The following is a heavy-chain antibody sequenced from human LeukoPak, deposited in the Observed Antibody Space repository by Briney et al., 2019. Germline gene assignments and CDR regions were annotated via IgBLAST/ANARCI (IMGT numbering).Heavy chain of an antibody. J-gene: IGHJ3*02. D-gene: IGHD1-26*01. CDR1: GFSLRYLW. CDR2: INRDGSGT. CDR3: TRELEYRGSPDDAFDI. V-gene: IGHV3-74*01. Sequence: GGSLRLSCATPGFSLRYLWMHWVRPAPGKGLVWVSRINRDGSGTSYADSVKGRFTIYRDNAKNTLSLQMNGLRAEDTAVYYCTRELEYRGSPDDAFDIWGQGTMVTVSS.